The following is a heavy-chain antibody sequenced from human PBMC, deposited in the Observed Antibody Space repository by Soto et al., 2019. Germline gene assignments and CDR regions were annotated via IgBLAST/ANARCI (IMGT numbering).Heavy chain of an antibody. J-gene: IGHJ5*02. CDR3: ARDSWAITYYYFWSGYPRSP. V-gene: IGHV3-30-3*01. CDR2: ISYDGSNK. D-gene: IGHD3-3*01. Sequence: QVQLVESGGGVVQPGRSLRLSCAASGFTFSSYAMHWVRQAPGKGLEWVAVISYDGSNKYYADSVKGRFTISRDNSKNTLYLQMNSLRAEDTAVYYCARDSWAITYYYFWSGYPRSPWGQGTLVTVSS. CDR1: GFTFSSYA.